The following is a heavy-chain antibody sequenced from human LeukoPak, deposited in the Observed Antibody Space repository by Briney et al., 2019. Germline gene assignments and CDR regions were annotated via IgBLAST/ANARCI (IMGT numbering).Heavy chain of an antibody. D-gene: IGHD6-13*01. Sequence: ASVKVSCKASGYTFTGYYMHWVRQAPGQGLEWMGWINPNSGGTNYAQKFQGRVTMTRDTSISTAYMELSRLRSDDTAVYYCAIEGYSSSQNRLRYFDLWSRGTLVTVSA. CDR3: AIEGYSSSQNRLRYFDL. CDR1: GYTFTGYY. V-gene: IGHV1-2*02. J-gene: IGHJ2*01. CDR2: INPNSGGT.